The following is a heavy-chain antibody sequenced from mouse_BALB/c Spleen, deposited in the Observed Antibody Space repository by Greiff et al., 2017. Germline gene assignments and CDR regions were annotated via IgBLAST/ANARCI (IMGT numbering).Heavy chain of an antibody. CDR2: ISYSGST. CDR1: GYSITSDYA. J-gene: IGHJ4*01. Sequence: EVKLVESGPGLVKPSQSLSLTCTVTGYSITSDYAWNWIRQFPGNKLEWMGYISYSGSTSYNPSLKSRISITRDTSKNQFFLQLNSVTTEDTATYYCARRGYDYDGDAMDYWGQGTSVTVSS. CDR3: ARRGYDYDGDAMDY. D-gene: IGHD2-4*01. V-gene: IGHV3-2*02.